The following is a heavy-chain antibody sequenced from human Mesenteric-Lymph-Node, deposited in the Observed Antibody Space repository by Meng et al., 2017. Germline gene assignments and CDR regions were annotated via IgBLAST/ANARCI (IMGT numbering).Heavy chain of an antibody. CDR2: IWYDGSNK. CDR1: GFTFSGYG. Sequence: GGSLRPSCAASGFTFSGYGMHWVRQAPGKGLEWVAVIWYDGSNKYYADSVKGRFTISRDNSKNTLYLQMNSLRAEDTAVYYCARDLQSNYYDSLPTDYWGQGTLVTVSS. J-gene: IGHJ4*02. CDR3: ARDLQSNYYDSLPTDY. V-gene: IGHV3-33*01. D-gene: IGHD3-22*01.